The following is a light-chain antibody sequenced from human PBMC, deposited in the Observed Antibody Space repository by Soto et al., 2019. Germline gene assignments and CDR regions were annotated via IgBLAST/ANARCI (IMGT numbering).Light chain of an antibody. V-gene: IGLV4-69*01. Sequence: QSVLTQSPSASASLGASVKLTCTLSSGHSSYAIAWHQKQPGKGPRYLMDLNNDGSHTKGDGIPDRFSGSNSGADRFLIISSLQSEDEADYYCQTWGTGFQFFGGGTKLTVL. CDR2: LNNDGSH. CDR3: QTWGTGFQF. CDR1: SGHSSYA. J-gene: IGLJ2*01.